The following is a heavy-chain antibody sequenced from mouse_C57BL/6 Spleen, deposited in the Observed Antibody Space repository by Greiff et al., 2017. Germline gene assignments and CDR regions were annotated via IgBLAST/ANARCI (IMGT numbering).Heavy chain of an antibody. D-gene: IGHD1-1*01. Sequence: QVQLQQSGAELMKPGASVKLSCKATGYTFTGYWVEWVKQRPGHGLEWIGEILPGSGSTNYNEKFKGKATFTADTSSNTAYMQLSSLTTEDSAIYYCARRGFTTVVERELAYWGQGTLVTVSA. J-gene: IGHJ3*01. V-gene: IGHV1-9*01. CDR1: GYTFTGYW. CDR2: ILPGSGST. CDR3: ARRGFTTVVERELAY.